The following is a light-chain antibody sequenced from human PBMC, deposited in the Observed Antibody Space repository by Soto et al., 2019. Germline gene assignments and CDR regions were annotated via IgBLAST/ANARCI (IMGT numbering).Light chain of an antibody. Sequence: EILMTQSQGTLSLSPGERTTLSCGASQSISRYLAWYQQKPGQGPRLLIYGASSRATGTPDRFSGSGSGTDFTLTINRLEPEDFALYYCQQYGSSPPTFGQGTNVDVK. J-gene: IGKJ1*01. CDR1: QSISRY. CDR2: GAS. V-gene: IGKV3-20*01. CDR3: QQYGSSPPT.